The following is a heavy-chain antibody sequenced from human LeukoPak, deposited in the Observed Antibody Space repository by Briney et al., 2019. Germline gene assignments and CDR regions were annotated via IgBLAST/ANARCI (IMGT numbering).Heavy chain of an antibody. CDR3: VWFDYYYGMDV. CDR2: INHSGST. D-gene: IGHD3-10*01. Sequence: SETLSLTCAVYGGSFSGYYWSWIRQPPGKGLEWIGEINHSGSTNYNPSLKSRVTISVDTSKNQLSLKLSSVTAADTAVYYCVWFDYYYGMDVWGQGTTVTVSS. J-gene: IGHJ6*02. CDR1: GGSFSGYY. V-gene: IGHV4-34*01.